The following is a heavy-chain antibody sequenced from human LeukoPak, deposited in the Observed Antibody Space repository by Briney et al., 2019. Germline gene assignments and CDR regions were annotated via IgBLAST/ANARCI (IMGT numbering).Heavy chain of an antibody. Sequence: SETLSLXCTVSGDSIRSYCWTWIRQPPGKELEWIGYIYYSRDTNYNPSLKSRVTISIDTSKNQFSLKLSSVTAADTAVYHCARVKLNAFFGKNPAYYYVDVWGKGTTVTVSS. J-gene: IGHJ6*03. CDR1: GDSIRSYC. CDR2: IYYSRDT. CDR3: ARVKLNAFFGKNPAYYYVDV. V-gene: IGHV4-59*01. D-gene: IGHD3-3*01.